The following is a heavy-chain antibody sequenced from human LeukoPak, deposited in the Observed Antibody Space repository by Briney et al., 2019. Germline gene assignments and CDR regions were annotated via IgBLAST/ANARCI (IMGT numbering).Heavy chain of an antibody. Sequence: GGSLRLSCAASGFTFNNYGLIWVRKAPGKGLKWVAAISNDGGGIMYAAFVEGRFTISRDNSKNTLFLQMNSLRAEDTALYYCAKGSTGYFADLWGQGTLVTVSS. D-gene: IGHD3-22*01. V-gene: IGHV3-23*01. CDR3: AKGSTGYFADL. CDR2: ISNDGGGI. J-gene: IGHJ5*02. CDR1: GFTFNNYG.